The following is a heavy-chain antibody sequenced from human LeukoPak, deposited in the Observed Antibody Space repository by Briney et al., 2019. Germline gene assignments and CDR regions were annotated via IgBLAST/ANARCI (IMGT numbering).Heavy chain of an antibody. CDR1: GGSFSGYY. Sequence: PSGTLSLTCAVYGGSFSGYYWSWIRQPPGKGLEWIGEINHSGSTNYNPSLKSRVTISVDTSKNQFSLKLSSVTAADTAVYYCAAFYGDYPDYWGQGTLVTVSS. CDR3: AAFYGDYPDY. V-gene: IGHV4-34*01. D-gene: IGHD4-17*01. CDR2: INHSGST. J-gene: IGHJ4*02.